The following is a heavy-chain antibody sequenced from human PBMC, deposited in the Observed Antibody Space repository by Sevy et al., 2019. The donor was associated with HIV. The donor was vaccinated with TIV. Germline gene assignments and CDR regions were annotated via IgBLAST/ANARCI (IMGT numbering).Heavy chain of an antibody. CDR1: GGSISSYY. V-gene: IGHV4-59*13. CDR2: IYYSGST. D-gene: IGHD6-19*01. CDR3: ARDPGIAVAGEYYFDY. Sequence: SETLSLSCTVSGGSISSYYWSWIRRPPGKGLEWIGYIYYSGSTNDNPSLKSRVTISVDTSKNQFSLKLTSVTAADTAVYYCARDPGIAVAGEYYFDYWGQGTLVTVSS. J-gene: IGHJ4*02.